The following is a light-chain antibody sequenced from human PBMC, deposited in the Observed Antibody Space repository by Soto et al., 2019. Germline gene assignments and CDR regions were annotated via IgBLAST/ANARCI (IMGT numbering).Light chain of an antibody. Sequence: QSALTQPASVSGSPGQSITISCTGTSSDVGGYNYVSWYQQHPGKAPKLLIYEVSYRTSEVSIRFSASKSGNTASLTISGLQAEDEADYYCTSYTSSSTSVLFGGGTKLTVL. CDR2: EVS. J-gene: IGLJ3*02. CDR1: SSDVGGYNY. CDR3: TSYTSSSTSVL. V-gene: IGLV2-14*01.